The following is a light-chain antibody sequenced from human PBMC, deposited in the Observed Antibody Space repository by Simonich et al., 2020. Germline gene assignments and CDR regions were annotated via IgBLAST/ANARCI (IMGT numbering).Light chain of an antibody. Sequence: QSALTQPASVSGSPGQSITISCTGTSSDVGSYNLVSWYQQHPGKAPNLIIYEGSKRPSGVSNRFSGSKSGNTASLTISGLQAEDEADYYCCSYAGSSALVFGGGTKLTVL. CDR2: EGS. V-gene: IGLV2-23*01. CDR3: CSYAGSSALV. J-gene: IGLJ2*01. CDR1: SSDVGSYNL.